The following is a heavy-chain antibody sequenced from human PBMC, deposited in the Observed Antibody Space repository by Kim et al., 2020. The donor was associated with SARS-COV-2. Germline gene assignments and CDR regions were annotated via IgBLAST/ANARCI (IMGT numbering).Heavy chain of an antibody. J-gene: IGHJ3*02. CDR2: ISSSSSYI. Sequence: GGSLRLSCAASGFTFSSYSMNWVRQAPGKGLEWVSSISSSSSYIYYADSVKGRFTISRDNAKNSLYLQMNSLRAEDTAVYYCARERKQLVSRAFDIWGQGTMVTVSS. V-gene: IGHV3-21*01. D-gene: IGHD6-6*01. CDR3: ARERKQLVSRAFDI. CDR1: GFTFSSYS.